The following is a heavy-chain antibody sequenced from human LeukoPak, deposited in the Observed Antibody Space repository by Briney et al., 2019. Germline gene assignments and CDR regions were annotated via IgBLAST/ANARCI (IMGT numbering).Heavy chain of an antibody. CDR2: IYYSGST. J-gene: IGHJ5*02. V-gene: IGHV4-31*03. CDR1: GGSISSGGYY. Sequence: PSETLSLTCTVSGGSISSGGYYWSWIRQHPGKGLEWIGYIYYSGSTYYNPSLKSRVTISVDTSKNQFSLKLSSVTAADTAVYYCARHHKGPVRGVISRFDPWGQGTLVTVSS. CDR3: ARHHKGPVRGVISRFDP. D-gene: IGHD3-10*01.